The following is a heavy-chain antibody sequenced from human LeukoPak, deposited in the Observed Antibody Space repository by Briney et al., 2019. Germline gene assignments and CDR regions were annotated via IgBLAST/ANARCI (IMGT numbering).Heavy chain of an antibody. V-gene: IGHV4-59*12. D-gene: IGHD3-3*01. CDR2: IYYSGST. J-gene: IGHJ4*02. Sequence: PSETLPLTCTVSGGSISSYYWSWIRQPPGKGLEWIGYIYYSGSTNYNPSLKSRVTISVDTSKNQFSLKLSSVTAADTAVYYCARNFDFWSGLDYWGQGTLVTVSS. CDR3: ARNFDFWSGLDY. CDR1: GGSISSYY.